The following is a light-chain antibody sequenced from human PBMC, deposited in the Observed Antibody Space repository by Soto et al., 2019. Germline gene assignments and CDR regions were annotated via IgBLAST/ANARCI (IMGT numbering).Light chain of an antibody. CDR3: QQCHSSPET. Sequence: EIVLTQSPATLSLSPGERATLSCRASQSVSSYLAWYQQKPGQAPRLLIYDASNRATGIPDRFSGSGSGTDFTLTISRLEPEDFAVYYCQQCHSSPETFGQRTKVDIK. V-gene: IGKV3-11*01. J-gene: IGKJ1*01. CDR1: QSVSSY. CDR2: DAS.